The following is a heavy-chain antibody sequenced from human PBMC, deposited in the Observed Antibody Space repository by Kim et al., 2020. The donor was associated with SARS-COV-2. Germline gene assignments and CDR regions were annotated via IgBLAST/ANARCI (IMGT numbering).Heavy chain of an antibody. CDR1: GGTFSSYA. CDR2: IIPIFGTA. Sequence: SVKVSCKASGGTFSSYAISWVRQAPGQGLEWMGGIIPIFGTANYAQKFQGRVTITADESTSTAYMELSSLRSEDTAVYYCARSASPLAVAGKGNWFDPWGQGTLVTVSS. D-gene: IGHD6-19*01. CDR3: ARSASPLAVAGKGNWFDP. J-gene: IGHJ5*02. V-gene: IGHV1-69*13.